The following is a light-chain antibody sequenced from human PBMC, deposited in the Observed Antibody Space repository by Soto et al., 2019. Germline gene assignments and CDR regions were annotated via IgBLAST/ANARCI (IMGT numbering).Light chain of an antibody. CDR2: GNS. CDR1: SSNIGAGYD. Sequence: QSVLTQPPSVSGAPGQRVTISCTGSSSNIGAGYDVHWYQQLPGTAPKLLMYGNSNRHSGVPDRFSGSKSGTSASLANTGLHAADEADYFWQTFASSLSGWVFGGGTKLTVL. V-gene: IGLV1-40*01. CDR3: QTFASSLSGWV. J-gene: IGLJ3*02.